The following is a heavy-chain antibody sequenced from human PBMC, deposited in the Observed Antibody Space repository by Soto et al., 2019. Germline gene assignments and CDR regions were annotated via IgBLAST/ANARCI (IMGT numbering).Heavy chain of an antibody. Sequence: QVQLVESGGGVVQPGRSLRLSCAASGFTFSSYAMHWVRQAPGKGLEWVAVISYDGSNKYYADSVKGRFTISRDNSNNTLYMQMNSLRAEDTAVYYCARDDIVVVPAATLVSNYGMYVWGQGTTVTGSS. CDR1: GFTFSSYA. CDR2: ISYDGSNK. J-gene: IGHJ6*02. V-gene: IGHV3-30-3*01. D-gene: IGHD2-2*01. CDR3: ARDDIVVVPAATLVSNYGMYV.